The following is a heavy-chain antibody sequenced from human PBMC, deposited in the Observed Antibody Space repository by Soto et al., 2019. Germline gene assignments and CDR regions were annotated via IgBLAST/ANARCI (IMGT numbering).Heavy chain of an antibody. D-gene: IGHD1-26*01. J-gene: IGHJ4*02. V-gene: IGHV3-30-3*01. Sequence: QVQLVESGGGVVQPGRSLRRSCAASGFTFSSYAMHWVRQAPGKGLEWVAVISYDGSNKYYADSVKGRFTISRDNSKNTLYLQMNSLRAEDTAVYYCARDWGTGSYYVFYFDYWGQGTLVTVSS. CDR3: ARDWGTGSYYVFYFDY. CDR1: GFTFSSYA. CDR2: ISYDGSNK.